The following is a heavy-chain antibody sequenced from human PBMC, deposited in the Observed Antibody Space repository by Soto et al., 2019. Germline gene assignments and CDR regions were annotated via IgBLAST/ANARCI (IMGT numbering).Heavy chain of an antibody. D-gene: IGHD2-15*01. V-gene: IGHV3-23*01. J-gene: IGHJ4*02. Sequence: EVQLLESGGGLVQPGGSLRLSCAASGFTFSSYAMSWVRQAPGKGLEWVSAISGSGGSTYYADSVKGRFTIPRDNSKNTLYLQMNSLRAEDTAVYYCAKVVVVVAATPNLFDYWGQGTLVTVSS. CDR3: AKVVVVVAATPNLFDY. CDR1: GFTFSSYA. CDR2: ISGSGGST.